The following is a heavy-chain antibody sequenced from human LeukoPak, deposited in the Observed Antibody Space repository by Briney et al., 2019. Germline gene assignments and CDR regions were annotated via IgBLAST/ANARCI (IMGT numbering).Heavy chain of an antibody. D-gene: IGHD3-22*01. CDR1: GGTFSSYA. J-gene: IGHJ5*02. CDR3: VRASSGYYYAQMYNWFDP. Sequence: SVKVSCKASGGTFSSYAISWVRQAPGQGLEWMGGITPIFGTANYAQKFQGRVTITADESTSTAYMELSSLRSEDTAVYYCVRASSGYYYAQMYNWFDPWGQGTLVTVSS. V-gene: IGHV1-69*01. CDR2: ITPIFGTA.